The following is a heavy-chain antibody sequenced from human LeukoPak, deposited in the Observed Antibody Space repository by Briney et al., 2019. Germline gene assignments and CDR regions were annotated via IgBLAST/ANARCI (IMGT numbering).Heavy chain of an antibody. V-gene: IGHV3-7*01. Sequence: GGSLRLSCATSGFTFSTYCMSWVRQAPGKGLEYVANINQDGSEKYYMDSVKGRFTVSRDNAKNSLYLQMNSLRAEDTAVYYCARDPPSGSYFDFWGQGTLVTVFS. CDR1: GFTFSTYC. D-gene: IGHD1-26*01. J-gene: IGHJ4*02. CDR2: INQDGSEK. CDR3: ARDPPSGSYFDF.